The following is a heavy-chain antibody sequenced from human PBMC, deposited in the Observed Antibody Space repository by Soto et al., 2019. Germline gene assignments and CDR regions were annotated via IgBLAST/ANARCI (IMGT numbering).Heavy chain of an antibody. Sequence: QVQVVQSGVEVRRPGSSVKVSCKASGDTFKNCVISWVRQAPGQGLEWMGGIIPLFGTTDFAQRFQGRLTITPDESTTTAYMELSRLRSEDTATYYCAAALGFGKLSVVWGQGTTVIVSS. D-gene: IGHD3-10*01. CDR1: GDTFKNCV. CDR2: IIPLFGTT. J-gene: IGHJ6*02. CDR3: AAALGFGKLSVV. V-gene: IGHV1-69*01.